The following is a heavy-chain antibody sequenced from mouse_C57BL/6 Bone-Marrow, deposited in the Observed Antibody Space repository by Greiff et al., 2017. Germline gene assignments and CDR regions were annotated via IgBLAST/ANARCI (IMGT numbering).Heavy chain of an antibody. J-gene: IGHJ3*01. CDR1: GFTFSDYY. CDR2: ISNGGGST. D-gene: IGHD2-4*01. Sequence: DVKLVESGGGLVQPGGSLKLSCAASGFTFSDYYMYWVRQTPEKRLEWVAYISNGGGSTYYPDTVKGRFTISRDNANNTLYLQMSRLTSEDTAMYYCAREIYYDALFAYWGQGTLVTVSA. CDR3: AREIYYDALFAY. V-gene: IGHV5-12*01.